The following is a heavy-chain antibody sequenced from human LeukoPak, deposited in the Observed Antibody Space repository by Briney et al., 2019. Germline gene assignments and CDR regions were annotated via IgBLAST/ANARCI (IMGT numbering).Heavy chain of an antibody. CDR2: MNPNSGNT. J-gene: IGHJ4*02. D-gene: IGHD3-3*01. V-gene: IGHV1-8*01. CDR1: GYTFTSYD. Sequence: ASVKVSCKASGYTFTSYDINWVRQATGQGLEWMGWMNPNSGNTGYAQKFQGRVTITRNTAISTAYMELSSLRSEDTAVYYCARGKNDFWSGYEPYDYWGQGTLVTVSS. CDR3: ARGKNDFWSGYEPYDY.